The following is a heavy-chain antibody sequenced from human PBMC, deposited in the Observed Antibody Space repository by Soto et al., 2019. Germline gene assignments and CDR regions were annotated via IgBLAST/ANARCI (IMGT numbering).Heavy chain of an antibody. J-gene: IGHJ4*02. V-gene: IGHV3-23*01. CDR1: GFTFSDYG. CDR3: DKGTYSFWSGYPSLDY. D-gene: IGHD3-3*01. CDR2: IGASGRST. Sequence: LRLSCAGSGFTFSDYGMSWVRQAPGKGPEWVSVIGASGRSTFYPDSVKGRFTISRDNSKNTLYLQMNSLRVDDTATYYCDKGTYSFWSGYPSLDYWGQGTLVTVSS.